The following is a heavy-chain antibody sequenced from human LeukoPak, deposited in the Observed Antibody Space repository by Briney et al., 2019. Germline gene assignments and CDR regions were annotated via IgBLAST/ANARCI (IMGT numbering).Heavy chain of an antibody. CDR3: ARGLMRYDSDSRCLHWYFDL. CDR1: GDSLSNYY. Sequence: SQTLSPACTVDGDSLSNYYTSWIRHPPGNGRGWVGYIYYREGTNYTPTLESRVTIPVVSSKIQFFLDLTSVTAADTAVYYCARGLMRYDSDSRCLHWYFDLWGRGTLVTVSS. CDR2: IYYREGT. J-gene: IGHJ2*01. D-gene: IGHD3-22*01. V-gene: IGHV4-59*01.